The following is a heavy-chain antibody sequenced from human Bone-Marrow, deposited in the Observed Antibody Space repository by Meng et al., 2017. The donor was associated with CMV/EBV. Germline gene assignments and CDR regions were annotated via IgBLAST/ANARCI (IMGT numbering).Heavy chain of an antibody. Sequence: SETLSLTCTVSGGSISSYYWSWIRQPPGKGLEWIGYIYYSGSTNYNPSLKSRVTISVDTSKNQFSLKLSSVTAADTAVYYCARGGTTVTTRNYYYGMDVWGQGTTVTVSS. J-gene: IGHJ6*02. CDR2: IYYSGST. V-gene: IGHV4-59*01. D-gene: IGHD4-11*01. CDR1: GGSISSYY. CDR3: ARGGTTVTTRNYYYGMDV.